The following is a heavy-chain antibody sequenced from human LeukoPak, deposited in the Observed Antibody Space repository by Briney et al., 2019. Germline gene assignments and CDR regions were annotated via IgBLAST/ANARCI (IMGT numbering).Heavy chain of an antibody. CDR2: ISSSGAYI. Sequence: GGSLRLSCVASGFSFSDYSMNWVRQAPGKGLEWVSSISSSGAYIYYTDSVKGRFTISRDNAKNSLYLQMNSLRAEDTAVYYCAERGITMIGGVWGKGTTVTISS. D-gene: IGHD3-10*02. V-gene: IGHV3-21*01. CDR1: GFSFSDYS. J-gene: IGHJ6*04. CDR3: AERGITMIGGV.